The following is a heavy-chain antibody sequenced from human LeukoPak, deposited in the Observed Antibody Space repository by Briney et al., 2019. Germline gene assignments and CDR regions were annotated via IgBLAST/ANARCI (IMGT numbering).Heavy chain of an antibody. CDR2: INPNSGGT. J-gene: IGHJ3*02. Sequence: GASVKVSCKASGYTFTGYYMHWVRQAPGQGLEWMGWINPNSGGTNYAQKFQGRVTMTRDTSTSTAYMELSRLRSDDTAVYYCARAGTYCSSTSCYGAFDIWGQGTMVTVSS. CDR1: GYTFTGYY. V-gene: IGHV1-2*02. D-gene: IGHD2-2*01. CDR3: ARAGTYCSSTSCYGAFDI.